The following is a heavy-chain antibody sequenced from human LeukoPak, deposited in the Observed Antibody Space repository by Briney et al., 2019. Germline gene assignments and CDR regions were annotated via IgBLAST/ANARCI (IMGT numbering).Heavy chain of an antibody. Sequence: ASVKVSCKASGYTFTGYYMHWVRQAPGQGLEWMRWINPNSGVTKYAQKFQGRVTMTRDTSISTAYMELSRLRSDDTAVYYCASELTETRYCSSTGCPTSMDVWGKGTTVTVSS. V-gene: IGHV1-2*02. J-gene: IGHJ6*03. CDR2: INPNSGVT. D-gene: IGHD2-2*01. CDR3: ASELTETRYCSSTGCPTSMDV. CDR1: GYTFTGYY.